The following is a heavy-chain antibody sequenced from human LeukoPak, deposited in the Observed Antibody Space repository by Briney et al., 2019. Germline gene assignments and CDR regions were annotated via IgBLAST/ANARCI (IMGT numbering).Heavy chain of an antibody. CDR2: ISYSGNT. D-gene: IGHD3-10*01. J-gene: IGHJ4*02. Sequence: SGTLSLTCTVSGGSVSSGRYYWTWIRQPPGKGLEWIGYISYSGNTNYNPSLKSRVTISLDTSKNQFSLKLNSVTAADTAVYYCARESDYYGSGRPFDYWGQGTLVTVSS. CDR3: ARESDYYGSGRPFDY. CDR1: GGSVSSGRYY. V-gene: IGHV4-61*01.